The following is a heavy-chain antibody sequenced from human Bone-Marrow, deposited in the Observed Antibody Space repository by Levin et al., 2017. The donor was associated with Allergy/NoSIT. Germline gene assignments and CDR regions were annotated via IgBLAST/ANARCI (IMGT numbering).Heavy chain of an antibody. D-gene: IGHD5-24*01. J-gene: IGHJ5*02. V-gene: IGHV5-51*01. CDR2: MFPHDSQT. CDR1: GYRFTDWW. CDR3: VRFAGPTLSANYFDP. Sequence: PGGSLRLSCKGSGYRFTDWWIGWVRQVPGKGLEWMAIMFPHDSQTRYSPSFEGQVTISVDKSISTAYLQWSSLKASDTAMYYCVRFAGPTLSANYFDPWGLGTLVTVSS.